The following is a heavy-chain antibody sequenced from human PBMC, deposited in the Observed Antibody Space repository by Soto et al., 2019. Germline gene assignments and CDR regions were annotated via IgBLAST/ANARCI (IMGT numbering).Heavy chain of an antibody. CDR2: IYHSGST. V-gene: IGHV4-30-2*01. J-gene: IGHJ4*02. CDR1: GGSISSGGYY. Sequence: PSETLSLTCTVSGGSISSGGYYWSWIRQHPGKGLEWIGYIYHSGSTYYNPSLKSRVTISVDRSKNQSSLKLSSVTAADTAVYYCAAGGGLPRYYWGQGTLVTVSS. CDR3: AAGGGLPRYY. D-gene: IGHD5-12*01.